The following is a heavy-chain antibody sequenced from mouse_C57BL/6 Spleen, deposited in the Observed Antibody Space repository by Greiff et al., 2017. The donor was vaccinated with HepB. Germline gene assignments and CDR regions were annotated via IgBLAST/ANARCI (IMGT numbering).Heavy chain of an antibody. Sequence: DVKLQESGPGLVKPSQSLSLTCTVTGYSITSGYGWNWIRQFPGNKLEWMGYISYSGSTNYKPYLKSRISITRDTSKNQFFLQLNSVTTADTATYYSARTARIKYWGQGTTLTVSS. CDR2: ISYSGST. D-gene: IGHD1-2*01. CDR3: ARTARIKY. CDR1: GYSITSGYG. V-gene: IGHV3-2*02. J-gene: IGHJ2*01.